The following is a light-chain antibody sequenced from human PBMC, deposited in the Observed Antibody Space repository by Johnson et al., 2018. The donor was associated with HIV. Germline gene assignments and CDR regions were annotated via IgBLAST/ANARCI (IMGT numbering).Light chain of an antibody. J-gene: IGLJ1*01. V-gene: IGLV1-51*02. CDR2: ENT. CDR1: SSNIGNNY. Sequence: QSVLTQPPSVSAAPGQKVTISCSGSSSNIGNNYVSWYQQLPGTAPKLLIYENTKRPSGIPDRFSGSKSGTSATLGITGLQTGDEAEYYCGTWDSSLSAEAVFVSGTKVTVL. CDR3: GTWDSSLSAEAV.